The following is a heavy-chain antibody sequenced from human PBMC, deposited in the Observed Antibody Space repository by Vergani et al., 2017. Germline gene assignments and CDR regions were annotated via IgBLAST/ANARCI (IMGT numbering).Heavy chain of an antibody. J-gene: IGHJ4*02. CDR3: ARMGGYDEGDAFRIGYFDS. Sequence: QVPLQESGPGLVKPSHTLSLTCSVSGDSISSGVYYWNWIRPHPGKGLEWIGYIYSTGSTHHNPSLRRRINMSVDTSKNQFSLKLNSVTDADTAMYYCARMGGYDEGDAFRIGYFDSWGPGILVTVSS. V-gene: IGHV4-31*03. CDR2: IYSTGST. D-gene: IGHD3-22*01. CDR1: GDSISSGVYY.